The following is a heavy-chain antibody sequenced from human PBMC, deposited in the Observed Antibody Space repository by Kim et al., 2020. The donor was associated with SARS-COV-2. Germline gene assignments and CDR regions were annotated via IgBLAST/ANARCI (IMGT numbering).Heavy chain of an antibody. Sequence: ASVKVSCKASGFTFTNYGMHWVRQAPGQRLEWMGWIDAGNGDTKYSQKFQGRVTITRDTSATTTYMEMSSLRSEYTAIYYCARDGYNRPLDYWGQGTLVT. CDR1: GFTFTNYG. J-gene: IGHJ4*02. CDR3: ARDGYNRPLDY. CDR2: IDAGNGDT. D-gene: IGHD5-12*01. V-gene: IGHV1-3*01.